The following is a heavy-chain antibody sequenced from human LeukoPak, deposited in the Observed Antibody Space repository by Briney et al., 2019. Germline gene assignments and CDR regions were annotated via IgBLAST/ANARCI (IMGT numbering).Heavy chain of an antibody. CDR3: GRDVSRGAGCAFDI. V-gene: IGHV3-7*01. CDR2: IKQDGSEK. Sequence: GGSLRLSCAASGSTFSRYWMSWARQAPGKGLEWVANIKQDGSEKYYVDSVKGRFTISRDNAKSSLYLQMNSLRAEDTAVYYCGRDVSRGAGCAFDIWGQGTMVTVSS. D-gene: IGHD3-10*01. J-gene: IGHJ3*02. CDR1: GSTFSRYW.